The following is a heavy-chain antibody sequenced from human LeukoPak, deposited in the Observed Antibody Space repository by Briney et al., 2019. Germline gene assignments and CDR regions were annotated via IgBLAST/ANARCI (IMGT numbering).Heavy chain of an antibody. CDR3: ARDRVTKQWLVRDYYYGMDV. CDR1: GGTFSSYA. CDR2: IIPILGIA. D-gene: IGHD6-19*01. V-gene: IGHV1-69*04. J-gene: IGHJ6*02. Sequence: SVEVSCKASGGTFSSYAISWVRQAPGQGLEWMGSIIPILGIANYAQKFQGRVTITADKSTSTAYMELSSLRSEDTAVYYCARDRVTKQWLVRDYYYGMDVWGQGTTVTVSS.